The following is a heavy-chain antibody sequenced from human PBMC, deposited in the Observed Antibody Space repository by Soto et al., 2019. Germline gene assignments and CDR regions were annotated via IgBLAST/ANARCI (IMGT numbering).Heavy chain of an antibody. CDR3: ARGVSGYGQPYGMDV. Sequence: SETLSLTCTVSGGSVSSGSYYWSWIRQPPGKGLEWIGYIYYSGSTNYNPSLKSRVTISVDTSKNQFSLKLSSVTAADTAVYYCARGVSGYGQPYGMDVWGQGTTVTVSS. J-gene: IGHJ6*02. CDR1: GGSVSSGSYY. D-gene: IGHD5-12*01. CDR2: IYYSGST. V-gene: IGHV4-61*01.